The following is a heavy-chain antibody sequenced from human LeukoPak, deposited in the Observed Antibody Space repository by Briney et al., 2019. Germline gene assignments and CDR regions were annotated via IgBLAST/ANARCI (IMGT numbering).Heavy chain of an antibody. CDR2: INHSGST. V-gene: IGHV4-34*01. CDR3: ARQLGYCSSTSCYADKVDY. CDR1: GGSFSGYY. J-gene: IGHJ4*02. D-gene: IGHD2-2*01. Sequence: SGTLSLTCAVYGGSFSGYYWSWIRQPPGKGLEWIGEINHSGSTNYNPSLKSRVTISVDTSKNQFSLKLSSVTAADTAVYYCARQLGYCSSTSCYADKVDYWGQGTLVTVSS.